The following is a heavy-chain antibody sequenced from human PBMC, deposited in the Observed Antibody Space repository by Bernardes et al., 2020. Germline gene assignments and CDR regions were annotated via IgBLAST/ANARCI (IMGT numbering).Heavy chain of an antibody. D-gene: IGHD3-3*01. Sequence: GGSLRLSCAASGFTFSSYEMNWVRKAPGKGLEWVSYISSSGSTIYYADSVKGRFTISRDNAKNSLYLQMNSLRAEDTAVYYCARDGDNTIFGRGEMYYGMDVWGQGTTVTVSS. V-gene: IGHV3-48*03. J-gene: IGHJ6*02. CDR3: ARDGDNTIFGRGEMYYGMDV. CDR2: ISSSGSTI. CDR1: GFTFSSYE.